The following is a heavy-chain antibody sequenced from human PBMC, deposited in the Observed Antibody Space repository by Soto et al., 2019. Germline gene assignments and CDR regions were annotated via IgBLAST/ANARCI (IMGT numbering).Heavy chain of an antibody. CDR1: GASISRYY. Sequence: QVQLQESGPGLVKPAETLSLTCSVSGASISRYYWTWIRQTPGKGLEWIGYIYSSGDTNYNPSLKRRVTISVDPSKNQFSLKLSSVTAADTAVYYCARQRGFGDLFDSWGQGTLVTVSS. CDR2: IYSSGDT. J-gene: IGHJ5*01. D-gene: IGHD3-10*01. CDR3: ARQRGFGDLFDS. V-gene: IGHV4-59*01.